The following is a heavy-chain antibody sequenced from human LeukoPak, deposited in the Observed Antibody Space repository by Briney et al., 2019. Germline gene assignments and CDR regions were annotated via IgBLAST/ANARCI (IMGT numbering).Heavy chain of an antibody. CDR3: ARRRSEEFDFDC. D-gene: IGHD6-19*01. CDR1: GYIFSTYG. V-gene: IGHV1-18*01. CDR2: ISGYNGNT. Sequence: ASVRVSCKASGYIFSTYGISWVRQAPGQGLEWMGCISGYNGNTNYAQKLQGRVTMTTDTSTSTAYMELRSLRSDDTAVYYCARRRSEEFDFDCWGQGTLVTVSS. J-gene: IGHJ4*02.